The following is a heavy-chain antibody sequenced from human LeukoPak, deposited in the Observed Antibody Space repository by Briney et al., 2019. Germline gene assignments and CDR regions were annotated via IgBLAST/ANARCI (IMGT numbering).Heavy chain of an antibody. D-gene: IGHD2-2*01. V-gene: IGHV4-34*01. J-gene: IGHJ4*02. CDR2: INHSGST. CDR3: AGGDIVVVPAHY. CDR1: GGSFSGYY. Sequence: SETLSLTCAVYGGSFSGYYWSWIRQPPGKGLEWIGEINHSGSTNYNPSLKSRVTISVDTSKNQFSLKLSSVTAADTAVYYCAGGDIVVVPAHYWGQGTLVTVSS.